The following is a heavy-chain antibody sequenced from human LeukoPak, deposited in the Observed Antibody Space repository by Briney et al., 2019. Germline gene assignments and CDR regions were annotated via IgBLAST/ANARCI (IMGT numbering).Heavy chain of an antibody. CDR3: AWDVAYNALDY. D-gene: IGHD1-14*01. J-gene: IGHJ4*02. Sequence: PGGSLRLSCAASGFTFSNSWMNWVRQAPGKGLEWVANINRGGSAKNYVGFVQGRFTISRDNAKNSVYLQMSSLSAEDTAVYFCAWDVAYNALDYWGQGTLVTVSS. CDR2: INRGGSAK. V-gene: IGHV3-7*01. CDR1: GFTFSNSW.